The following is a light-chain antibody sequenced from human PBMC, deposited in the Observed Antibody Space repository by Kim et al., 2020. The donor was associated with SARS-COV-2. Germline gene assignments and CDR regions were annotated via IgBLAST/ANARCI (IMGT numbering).Light chain of an antibody. CDR2: KAS. CDR1: QSISSW. CDR3: QQYNSYPWT. Sequence: SASVRDRVTITCRASQSISSWLAWYQQKPGKAPKLLIYKASSLESGVPSRFSGSGSGTEFTLTISSLQPDDFATYYCQQYNSYPWTFGQGTKLEI. J-gene: IGKJ2*02. V-gene: IGKV1-5*03.